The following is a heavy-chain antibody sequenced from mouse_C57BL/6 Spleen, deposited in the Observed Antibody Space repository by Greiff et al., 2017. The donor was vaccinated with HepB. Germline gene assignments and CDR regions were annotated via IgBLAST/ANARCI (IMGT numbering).Heavy chain of an antibody. D-gene: IGHD2-4*01. CDR1: GYSFTSGYS. Sequence: ESGPGLVKPSHSLSLTCSVTGYSFTSGYSWTGIRRFPGNKLEWLGSITYNGSNNYNPSLKTRTSITRDTAKNQFFLKLNSVTTEDTATYYCARARIYYDSWFAYWGQGTLVTVSA. J-gene: IGHJ3*01. CDR3: ARARIYYDSWFAY. CDR2: ITYNGSN. V-gene: IGHV3-6*01.